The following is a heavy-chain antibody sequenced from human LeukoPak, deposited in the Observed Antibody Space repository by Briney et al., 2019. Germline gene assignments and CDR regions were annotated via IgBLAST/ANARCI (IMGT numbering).Heavy chain of an antibody. CDR3: AGTYGDDPSNFDY. V-gene: IGHV3-11*06. J-gene: IGHJ4*02. Sequence: LSLTCTVSGGSISSGDYYWSWIRQHPGTGLEWVSSISSSSSYIYYADSVKGRFTISRDNAKNSLYLQMNSLRAEDTAVYYCAGTYGDDPSNFDYWGQGTLVTVSS. CDR1: GGSISSGDYY. CDR2: ISSSSSYI. D-gene: IGHD4-17*01.